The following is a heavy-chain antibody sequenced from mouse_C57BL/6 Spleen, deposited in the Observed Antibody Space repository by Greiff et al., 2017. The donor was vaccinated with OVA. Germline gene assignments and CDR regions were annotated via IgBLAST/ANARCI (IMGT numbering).Heavy chain of an antibody. CDR2: INPSNGGT. CDR3: ARTLFSTTVYYAMDY. CDR1: GYTFTSYW. V-gene: IGHV1-53*01. D-gene: IGHD1-1*01. J-gene: IGHJ4*01. Sequence: QVQLQQPGTELVKPGASVKLSCKASGYTFTSYWMHWVKQRPGQGLEWIGNINPSNGGTNYNEKFKSKATLTVDKSSSTAYMQLSSLTSEDSAVYYCARTLFSTTVYYAMDYWGQGTSVTVSS.